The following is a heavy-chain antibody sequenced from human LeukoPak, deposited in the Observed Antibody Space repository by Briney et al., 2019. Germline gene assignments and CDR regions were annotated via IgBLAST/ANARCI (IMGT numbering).Heavy chain of an antibody. J-gene: IGHJ6*03. Sequence: GGSLRLSCAASGFTFSSYSMNWVRQAPGKGLEWVSSISSSSSYIYYADSVKGRFTTSRDNAKNSLYLQMNSLRAEDTAVYYCARGESGSYYYYYYMDVWGKGTTVTVSS. CDR3: ARGESGSYYYYYYMDV. D-gene: IGHD1-26*01. CDR2: ISSSSSYI. CDR1: GFTFSSYS. V-gene: IGHV3-21*01.